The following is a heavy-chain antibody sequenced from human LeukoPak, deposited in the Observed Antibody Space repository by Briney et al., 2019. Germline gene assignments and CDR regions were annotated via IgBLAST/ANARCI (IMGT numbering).Heavy chain of an antibody. CDR2: IKQDGSEK. CDR1: GFTFSNYW. D-gene: IGHD3-9*01. V-gene: IGHV3-7*01. J-gene: IGHJ4*02. CDR3: ARDEDYHILTGYERFDY. Sequence: GGSLRLSCAASGFTFSNYWMSWVRQAPGKGLEWVANIKQDGSEKCYVDSVKGRFTISRDNAKNSLYLRMNSLRAEDTAVYYCARDEDYHILTGYERFDYWGQGTLVTVSS.